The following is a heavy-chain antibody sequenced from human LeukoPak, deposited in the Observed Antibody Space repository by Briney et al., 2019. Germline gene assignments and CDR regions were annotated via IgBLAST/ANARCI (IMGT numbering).Heavy chain of an antibody. V-gene: IGHV4-34*01. CDR3: ARRLSGCSFFHRRPTTFDP. CDR1: GGSFSGYY. D-gene: IGHD1-14*01. CDR2: INHSGST. Sequence: SETLSLTCAVYGGSFSGYYWSWIRQPPGKGLEWIGEINHSGSTNYNPSLKSRVTISVDTSKNQFPLKLSSVTAADTAVYYCARRLSGCSFFHRRPTTFDPWGQGTLVTVSS. J-gene: IGHJ5*02.